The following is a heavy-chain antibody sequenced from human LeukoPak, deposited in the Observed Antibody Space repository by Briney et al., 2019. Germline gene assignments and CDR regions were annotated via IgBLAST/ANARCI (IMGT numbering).Heavy chain of an antibody. CDR2: ISGSGSTI. CDR3: ARASGYSSSFYFDY. J-gene: IGHJ4*02. CDR1: GFTFSDYY. Sequence: GGSLRLSCAASGFTFSDYYMSWIRQAPGKGLEWVSYISGSGSTIYYANSVKGRFTISRDNAKNSLYLQMNSLRTEDTALYYCARASGYSSSFYFDYWGQGTLVTVSS. D-gene: IGHD6-13*01. V-gene: IGHV3-11*04.